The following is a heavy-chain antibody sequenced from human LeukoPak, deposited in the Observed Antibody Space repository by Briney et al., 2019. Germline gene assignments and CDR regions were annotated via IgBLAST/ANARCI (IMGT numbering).Heavy chain of an antibody. CDR3: ARDQSFGELPNLLFDY. J-gene: IGHJ4*02. Sequence: PGGSLRLSCAASGFSFSSYAMSWVRQAPGKGLEWVSAISKSGDSTFYADSVKGRFTISRDNSQNTLYVQMNSLRAEDTAVYYCARDQSFGELPNLLFDYWGQGTLVTVSS. V-gene: IGHV3-23*01. D-gene: IGHD3-10*01. CDR2: ISKSGDST. CDR1: GFSFSSYA.